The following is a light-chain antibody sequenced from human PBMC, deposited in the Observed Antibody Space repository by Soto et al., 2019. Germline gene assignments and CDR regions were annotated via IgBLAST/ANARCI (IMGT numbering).Light chain of an antibody. Sequence: DIQMTQSPSSLSASVGDRVTITCRASQNIYSYLNWYQQKPGKAPKVLIYAASTLQSGVPSRFSGSGSGTEFTLTISSLQPEDFATYYCQQSYTRRTFGGGTKVEIK. CDR1: QNIYSY. V-gene: IGKV1-39*01. CDR3: QQSYTRRT. J-gene: IGKJ4*01. CDR2: AAS.